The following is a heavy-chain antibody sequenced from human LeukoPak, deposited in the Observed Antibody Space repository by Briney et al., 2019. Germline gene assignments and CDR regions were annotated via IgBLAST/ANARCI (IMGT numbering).Heavy chain of an antibody. D-gene: IGHD5-24*01. CDR3: ARDPKRSKSDAFDI. CDR2: ISYSGGST. J-gene: IGHJ3*02. V-gene: IGHV3-23*01. CDR1: GFTFSSYG. Sequence: PGGSLRLSCAASGFTFSSYGMSWVRQAPGEGLEWVSAISYSGGSTYYADSVKGRFTISRDNAKNSLYLQMNSLRAEDTAVYYCARDPKRSKSDAFDIWGQGTMVTVSS.